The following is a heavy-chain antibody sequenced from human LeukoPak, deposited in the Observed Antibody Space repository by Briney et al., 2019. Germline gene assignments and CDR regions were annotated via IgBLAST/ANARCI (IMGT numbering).Heavy chain of an antibody. V-gene: IGHV3-33*01. J-gene: IGHJ4*02. CDR2: IWFDGSYT. Sequence: GGSLRLSCAASGFTFNNYGVHWVRQAPGKGLEWVAVIWFDGSYTYYADSVKGRFTISRDNSKNTLYLQMNSLRAEDTAVYYCARGLYYGSGSPIDYWGQGTLVTVSS. D-gene: IGHD3-10*01. CDR3: ARGLYYGSGSPIDY. CDR1: GFTFNNYG.